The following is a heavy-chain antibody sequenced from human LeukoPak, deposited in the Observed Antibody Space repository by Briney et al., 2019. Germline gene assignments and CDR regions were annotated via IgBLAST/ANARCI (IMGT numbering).Heavy chain of an antibody. CDR3: ASRRITGTTRALWDYFDY. CDR2: IIPILGIA. J-gene: IGHJ4*02. V-gene: IGHV1-69*04. CDR1: GGTFSSYA. D-gene: IGHD1-20*01. Sequence: GASVKVSCKASGGTFSSYAISWVRQAPGQGLEWMGRIIPILGIANYAQKFQGRVTITADESTSTAYMELSSLRSEDTAVYYCASRRITGTTRALWDYFDYWGQGTLVTVSS.